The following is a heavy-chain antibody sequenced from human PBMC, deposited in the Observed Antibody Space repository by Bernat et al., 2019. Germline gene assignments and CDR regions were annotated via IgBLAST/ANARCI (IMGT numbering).Heavy chain of an antibody. V-gene: IGHV3-15*07. D-gene: IGHD1-26*01. CDR1: GFTFSNAW. CDR2: IKSKTDGGTT. Sequence: EVQLVESGGGLVKPGGSLRLSCAASGFTFSNAWMNWVRQAPGKGLEWVGRIKSKTDGGTTDYAAPVKGRFTISRDDSKNTLYLQMNSLKTEDTAVYYCTTERQWELPLVDYWGQGTLVTVSS. J-gene: IGHJ4*02. CDR3: TTERQWELPLVDY.